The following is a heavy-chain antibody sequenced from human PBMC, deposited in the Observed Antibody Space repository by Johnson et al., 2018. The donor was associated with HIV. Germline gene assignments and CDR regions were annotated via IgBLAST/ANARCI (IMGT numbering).Heavy chain of an antibody. CDR2: IKSKSDGGTT. J-gene: IGHJ3*02. V-gene: IGHV3-15*01. CDR1: GLTFSDAW. D-gene: IGHD2-15*01. Sequence: CAASGLTFSDAWMSWVRQAPGKGLEWVGRIKSKSDGGTTDYAAPVKGRFTISRDDSKNTLYLQMNSLKTEDTAVYYCTTEWWSYAFDIWGQGTVVTVSS. CDR3: TTEWWSYAFDI.